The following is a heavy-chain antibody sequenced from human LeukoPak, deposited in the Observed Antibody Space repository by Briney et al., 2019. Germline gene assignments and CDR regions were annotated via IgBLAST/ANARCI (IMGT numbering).Heavy chain of an antibody. CDR2: LTPYNAHT. V-gene: IGHV1-18*01. Sequence: SLTPYNAHTNYAQKLQGRVTMTTDTSTSTAYMELRSLRSDDTAVYYCARGIQLWSSWFDPWGQGTLVTVSS. CDR3: ARGIQLWSSWFDP. D-gene: IGHD5-18*01. J-gene: IGHJ5*02.